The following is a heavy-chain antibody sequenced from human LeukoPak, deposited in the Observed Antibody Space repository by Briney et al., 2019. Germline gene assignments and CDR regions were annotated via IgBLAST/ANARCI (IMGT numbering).Heavy chain of an antibody. Sequence: GGSLRLSCAASGFTVSSNYMSWVRQAPGKGLECVSVIYSGGGTYYADSVKGRFTISRDNSKNTLYLQMNSLRAEDTAVYYCARGPPSAAAGILDYWGQGTLVTVSS. CDR2: IYSGGGT. CDR1: GFTVSSNY. V-gene: IGHV3-66*01. CDR3: ARGPPSAAAGILDY. D-gene: IGHD6-13*01. J-gene: IGHJ4*02.